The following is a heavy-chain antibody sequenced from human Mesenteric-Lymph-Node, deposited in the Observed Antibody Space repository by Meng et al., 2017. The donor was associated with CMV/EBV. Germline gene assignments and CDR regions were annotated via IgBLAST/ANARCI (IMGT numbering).Heavy chain of an antibody. CDR3: ARTYDLKSSYFDL. J-gene: IGHJ2*01. D-gene: IGHD3-3*01. Sequence: CKASGYTFAGYYIHWVRQAPGQGLEWMGWINPDNGGTSYAQSFQGRVTMTRDTSITTAYMELSGLRSDDTAVFYCARTYDLKSSYFDLWGRGTLVTISS. V-gene: IGHV1-2*02. CDR2: INPDNGGT. CDR1: GYTFAGYY.